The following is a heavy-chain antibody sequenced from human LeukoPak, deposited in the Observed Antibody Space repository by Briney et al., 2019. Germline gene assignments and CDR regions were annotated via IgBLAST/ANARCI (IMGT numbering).Heavy chain of an antibody. Sequence: SETLSLTCTVSGYSISSGYHWGWIRQPPGKGLEWIGSIYHSGSTYYNPSLKSRVTISVDTSKNQFSLKLSSVTAADTAVYYCARGRWAYDFWSGYPYYFDYWGQGTLVTVSS. CDR1: GYSISSGYH. J-gene: IGHJ4*02. CDR2: IYHSGST. CDR3: ARGRWAYDFWSGYPYYFDY. D-gene: IGHD3-3*01. V-gene: IGHV4-38-2*02.